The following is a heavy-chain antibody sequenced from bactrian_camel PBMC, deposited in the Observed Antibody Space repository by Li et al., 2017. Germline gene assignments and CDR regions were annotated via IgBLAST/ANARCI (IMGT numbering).Heavy chain of an antibody. CDR3: AAAKGLPDLLRGGYLSARSYNY. V-gene: IGHV3S55*01. J-gene: IGHJ4*01. D-gene: IGHD3*01. CDR2: INRKGTI. Sequence: HVQLVESGGGSALAGGSLTLSCVSSGFSSATFGHPCMAWFRQGSGKEREGVAVINRKGTIRYADSVKGRFTISKDNAKNTLYLQMNSLKPEDTAIYYCAAAKGLPDLLRGGYLSARSYNYWGRGTQVTVS. CDR1: GFSSATFGHPC.